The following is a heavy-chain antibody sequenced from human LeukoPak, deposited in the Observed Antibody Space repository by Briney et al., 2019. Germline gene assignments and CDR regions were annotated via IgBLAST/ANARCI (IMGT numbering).Heavy chain of an antibody. D-gene: IGHD5-18*01. CDR3: ARGHRYSYGYVDY. CDR2: INHSGST. Sequence: SETLSLTCAVYGGSFSGSYWRWIRQPPGKGLEWIGEINHSGSTNYNPSLKSRVTISVDKSKNQFSLKLSSVTAADTAVYYCARGHRYSYGYVDYWGQGTLVTVSS. CDR1: GGSFSGSY. J-gene: IGHJ4*02. V-gene: IGHV4-34*01.